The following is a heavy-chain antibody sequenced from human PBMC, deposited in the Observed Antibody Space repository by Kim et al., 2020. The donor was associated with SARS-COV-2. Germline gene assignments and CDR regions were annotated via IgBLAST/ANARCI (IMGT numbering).Heavy chain of an antibody. CDR2: IT. J-gene: IGHJ4*02. D-gene: IGHD5-12*01. V-gene: IGHV3-48*02. CDR3: ARDGYKHFDY. Sequence: ITQSTDSVQGRLTISRDNAKNSLYLQMNSLRDEDTAVYYCARDGYKHFDYWGQGILVTVPS.